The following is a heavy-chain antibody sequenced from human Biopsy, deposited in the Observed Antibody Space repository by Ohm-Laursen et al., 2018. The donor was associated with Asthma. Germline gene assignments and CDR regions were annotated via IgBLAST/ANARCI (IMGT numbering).Heavy chain of an antibody. CDR3: ARAVSSSSYWYFDL. CDR2: IYYSGRT. CDR1: GDAMSTSGPY. D-gene: IGHD6-6*01. V-gene: IGHV4-39*02. J-gene: IGHJ2*01. Sequence: SGTLSLTCVVSGDAMSTSGPYWGWIRQSPGKGLEWIGSIYYSGRTYYNPSLESRVTISADTSKNHFSLKVTSVTAADTAVYYCARAVSSSSYWYFDLWGRGDLVTVSS.